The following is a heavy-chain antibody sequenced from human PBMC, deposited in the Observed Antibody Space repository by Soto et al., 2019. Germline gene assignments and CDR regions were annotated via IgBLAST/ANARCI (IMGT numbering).Heavy chain of an antibody. CDR1: GFTFGDYA. V-gene: IGHV3-49*03. Sequence: PGGSLRLSCTCSGFTFGDYAISWSRQSPGNGLEWVGVIRSKAYGETTDYAASVKGRFTILRDDSKSIAYLQLNSLQSEDTGVYYCTRYTYTSRYSYFGMDVWGHGTTVTVSS. D-gene: IGHD2-2*01. CDR3: TRYTYTSRYSYFGMDV. CDR2: IRSKAYGETT. J-gene: IGHJ6*02.